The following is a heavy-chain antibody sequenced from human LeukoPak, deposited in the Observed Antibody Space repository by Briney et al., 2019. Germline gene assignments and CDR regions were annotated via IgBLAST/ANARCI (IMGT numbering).Heavy chain of an antibody. CDR1: GGSISSGGYY. CDR2: IYYSGST. J-gene: IGHJ4*02. Sequence: SETLCLTCTVSGGSISSGGYYWSWIRQHPGKGLEWIGYIYYSGSTYYNPSLKSRVTISVDTSKNQFSLKLSSVTAADTAVYYCARAQRYYDSSGYYFLYWGQGTLVTVSS. CDR3: ARAQRYYDSSGYYFLY. V-gene: IGHV4-31*03. D-gene: IGHD3-22*01.